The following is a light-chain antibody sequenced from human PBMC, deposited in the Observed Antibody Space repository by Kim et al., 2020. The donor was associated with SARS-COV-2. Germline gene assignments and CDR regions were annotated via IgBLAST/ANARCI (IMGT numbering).Light chain of an antibody. CDR3: QQSYGVPRT. CDR2: AAS. Sequence: DIQMTQSPSSLSASVGDRVTITCRASQSVTNYLNWYQQKPGKAPKLLIYAASTLQSGVPSRFDGSGSGTDFTLTITSLQPEDFATYYCQQSYGVPRTFGQGTKVDIK. CDR1: QSVTNY. V-gene: IGKV1-39*01. J-gene: IGKJ1*01.